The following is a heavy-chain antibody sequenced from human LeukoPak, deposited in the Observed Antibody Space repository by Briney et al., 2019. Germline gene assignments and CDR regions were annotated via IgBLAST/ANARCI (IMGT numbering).Heavy chain of an antibody. CDR1: GFVFSSYA. D-gene: IGHD1-1*01. Sequence: GGSLRLSCAASGFVFSSYAMSWVRQAPGKGLEWVSIISGSGGSTYYADSVKGRFTISRDNSKNTLYLQMNSLRAEDTAVYYCAKAAGNVLAYYFDYWGQGTLVTVSS. CDR2: ISGSGGST. V-gene: IGHV3-23*01. J-gene: IGHJ4*02. CDR3: AKAAGNVLAYYFDY.